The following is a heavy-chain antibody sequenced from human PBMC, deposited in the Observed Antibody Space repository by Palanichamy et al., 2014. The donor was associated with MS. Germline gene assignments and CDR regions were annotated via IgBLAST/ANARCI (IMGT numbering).Heavy chain of an antibody. D-gene: IGHD6-25*01. CDR2: IFYGGGA. CDR3: ARGMRAFAY. CDR1: GASISTDGYS. Sequence: QVQLQESGPGLVKPSQTLSLTCTVSGASISTDGYSWSWIRQHPGKGLEWIGDIFYGGGAFYNPSLKSRLTISLDTSKNQFSLELTSVTASDTAVYYCARGMRAFAYWGQGTLVTVSS. V-gene: IGHV4-31*03. J-gene: IGHJ4*02.